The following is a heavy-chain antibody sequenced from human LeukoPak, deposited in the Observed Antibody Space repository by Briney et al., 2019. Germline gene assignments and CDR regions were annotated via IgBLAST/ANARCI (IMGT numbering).Heavy chain of an antibody. Sequence: SETLSLTCTVSGGFISSSSYYWGWIRQPPGKGLEWIGSIYYSGSTYYNPSLKSRVTISVDTSKNQFSLKLSSVTAADTAVYYCATSFEYSSSFRPPAFWGQGTLVTVSS. CDR1: GGFISSSSYY. D-gene: IGHD6-6*01. V-gene: IGHV4-39*07. CDR3: ATSFEYSSSFRPPAF. J-gene: IGHJ4*02. CDR2: IYYSGST.